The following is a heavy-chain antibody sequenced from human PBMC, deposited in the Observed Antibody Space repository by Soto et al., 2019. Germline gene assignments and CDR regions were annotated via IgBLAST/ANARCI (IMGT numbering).Heavy chain of an antibody. CDR3: ARRGGGVVLTATTPFDY. CDR1: SGSISTANW. D-gene: IGHD2-21*02. CDR2: IYHSGST. V-gene: IGHV4-4*02. Sequence: QVPLQESGPRLVRPSGTLSLTCTVSSGSISTANWWSWVRQPPGRGLEWIGEIYHSGSTNCNLSRKSRVTLSVDKSTNQFSLRLSSVPAADTAMYYCARRGGGVVLTATTPFDYWGQGTLVTVSS. J-gene: IGHJ4*02.